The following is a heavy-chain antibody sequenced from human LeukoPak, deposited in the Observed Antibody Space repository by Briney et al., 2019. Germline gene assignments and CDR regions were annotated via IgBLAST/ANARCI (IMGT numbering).Heavy chain of an antibody. J-gene: IGHJ5*02. Sequence: GSLRLSCAASGFPFKSYAMSWVRQAPGKGLEWISYISSGVTTEYYADSVKGRFTISRDDARDSPYLQMESLRAEDTAVYYCARFNLGWLDPWGQGALVTVSS. CDR2: ISSGVTTE. V-gene: IGHV3-48*01. D-gene: IGHD1-20*01. CDR1: GFPFKSYA. CDR3: ARFNLGWLDP.